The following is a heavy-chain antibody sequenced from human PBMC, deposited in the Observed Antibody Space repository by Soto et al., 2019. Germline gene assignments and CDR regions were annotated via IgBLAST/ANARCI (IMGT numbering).Heavy chain of an antibody. J-gene: IGHJ6*02. D-gene: IGHD2-15*01. V-gene: IGHV1-58*02. CDR1: GSGFISSG. CDR2: IVVASGQT. CDR3: SADRPDIGVGWWV. Sequence: SVKVSCKASGSGFISSGIQWVRQAHGQRLEWIGWIVVASGQTNYAQNFRGRVAITRDTSTATAYIELTGLTSEDTAVYFCSADRPDIGVGWWVWGQGTTVTVSS.